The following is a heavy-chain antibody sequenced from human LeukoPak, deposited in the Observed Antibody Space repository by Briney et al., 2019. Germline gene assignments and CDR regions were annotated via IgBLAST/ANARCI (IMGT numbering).Heavy chain of an antibody. CDR2: IYSGGST. J-gene: IGHJ4*02. Sequence: GGSLRLSCAASGFTVISNYMSWVRQAPGKGLEWVSLIYSGGSTYYADSVRGRFTISRDNSKNALCLQMNSLRAEDTAVYYCTYSSGWYGYFDYWGQGTLVTVSS. CDR1: GFTVISNY. CDR3: TYSSGWYGYFDY. V-gene: IGHV3-53*05. D-gene: IGHD6-19*01.